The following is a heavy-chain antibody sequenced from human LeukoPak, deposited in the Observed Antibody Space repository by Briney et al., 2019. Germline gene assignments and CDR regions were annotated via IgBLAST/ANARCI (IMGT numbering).Heavy chain of an antibody. CDR3: ARRGDRFCTSMNCPPHSYYFYMDV. D-gene: IGHD2-2*01. CDR2: VSCKSRAV. Sequence: AGGSLRLSCAASGFSFSDYGINWVRQAPGKGLEWLSFVSCKSRAVYYADSVKGRFTISRDNVKESVFLHMSSLRAEDTAVYYCARRGDRFCTSMNCPPHSYYFYMDVWGKGTTVSVS. CDR1: GFSFSDYG. V-gene: IGHV3-48*04. J-gene: IGHJ6*03.